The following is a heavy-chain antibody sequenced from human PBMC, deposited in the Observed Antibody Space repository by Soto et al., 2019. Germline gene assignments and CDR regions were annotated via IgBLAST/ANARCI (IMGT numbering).Heavy chain of an antibody. D-gene: IGHD6-13*01. Sequence: EVQLVASGGGLVQPGGSLRLSCSASGFTFSIYTIHWVRQAPGKGLEYVSAISGNGGSTYYADSVKDRFTISRDNSENTLFLQMSSLRPEDTAVYYCVKPGARYSSSWYFDYWGQGTLVTVSS. V-gene: IGHV3-64D*08. CDR1: GFTFSIYT. CDR3: VKPGARYSSSWYFDY. CDR2: ISGNGGST. J-gene: IGHJ4*02.